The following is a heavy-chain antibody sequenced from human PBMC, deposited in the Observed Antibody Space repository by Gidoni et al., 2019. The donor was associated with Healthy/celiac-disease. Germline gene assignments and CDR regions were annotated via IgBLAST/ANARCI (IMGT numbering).Heavy chain of an antibody. CDR1: GLTFDDYA. V-gene: IGHV3-43D*03. D-gene: IGHD6-13*01. CDR2: ISWDGGST. CDR3: AKPTGYSSSDAFDI. Sequence: EVQLVESGGVVVQPGGSLRLSCAASGLTFDDYAMHWVRQAPGKGLEWVSLISWDGGSTYYADSVKVRLTISRDNSKNSLYLQMNSLRAEDTALYYCAKPTGYSSSDAFDIWGQGTMVTVSS. J-gene: IGHJ3*02.